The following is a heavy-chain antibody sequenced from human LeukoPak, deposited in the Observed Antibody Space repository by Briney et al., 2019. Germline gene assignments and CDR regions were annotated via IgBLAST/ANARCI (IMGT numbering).Heavy chain of an antibody. V-gene: IGHV3-23*01. CDR3: AKDQRPDSGYDIDS. CDR2: IYPSGGTT. D-gene: IGHD5-12*01. J-gene: IGHJ4*02. Sequence: GGSLRLSCAASGFTFSTYSMSWVRQAPRKWLEWVSVIYPSGGTTYYADSVKGRFTISRDNSKNTLYLQMHSLRAEDTALYYCAKDQRPDSGYDIDSWGQGTLVTVSS. CDR1: GFTFSTYS.